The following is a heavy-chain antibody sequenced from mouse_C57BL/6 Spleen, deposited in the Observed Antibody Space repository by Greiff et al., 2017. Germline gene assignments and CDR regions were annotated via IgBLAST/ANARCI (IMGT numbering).Heavy chain of an antibody. V-gene: IGHV8-8*01. CDR2: IWWDDDK. D-gene: IGHD2-4*01. CDR3: ARIGAYDYDVGYYYAMDY. J-gene: IGHJ4*01. Sequence: ESGPGILQPSQTLSLTCSFSGFSLSTFGMGVGWIRQPSGKGLEWLAHIWWDDDKYYNPALKSRLTLSKDTSKNQVFLKIANVGTAETATYYCARIGAYDYDVGYYYAMDYWGQGTSVTVSS. CDR1: GFSLSTFGMG.